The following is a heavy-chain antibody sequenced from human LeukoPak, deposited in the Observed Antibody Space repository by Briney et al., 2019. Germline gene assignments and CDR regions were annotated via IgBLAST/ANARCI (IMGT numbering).Heavy chain of an antibody. Sequence: PSETLSLTCTVSGGSISSYYWSWIRQPPGKGLEWIGYIYYSGSTNYNPSLKSRVTISVDTSKNQFSLKLSSVTAADTAVYYCARMGGGYYFDYWGQGTLVTVSS. CDR1: GGSISSYY. CDR2: IYYSGST. J-gene: IGHJ4*02. V-gene: IGHV4-59*08. D-gene: IGHD1-26*01. CDR3: ARMGGGYYFDY.